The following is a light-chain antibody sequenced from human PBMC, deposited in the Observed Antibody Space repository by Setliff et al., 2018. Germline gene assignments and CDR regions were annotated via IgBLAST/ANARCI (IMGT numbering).Light chain of an antibody. V-gene: IGLV2-14*03. CDR2: NVS. Sequence: QSVLTQPASVSGSPGQSITISCSGTSSDVGSYDLVSWYQQHPGKAPKLIIYNVSGRPSGVSHRFSGSKSDNPASLTISGLQAEDEADYYCNAYTSRSTYVFGSGTKVTVL. CDR3: NAYTSRSTYV. J-gene: IGLJ1*01. CDR1: SSDVGSYDL.